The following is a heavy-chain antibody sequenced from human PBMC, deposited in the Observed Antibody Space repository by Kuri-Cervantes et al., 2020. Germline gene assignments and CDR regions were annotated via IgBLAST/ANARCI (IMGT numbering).Heavy chain of an antibody. CDR2: IYHSGST. CDR3: TRDHGDYEIDS. J-gene: IGHJ5*01. Sequence: GSLRLSCAVSGGSISSSNWWSWVRQPPGKGLEWIGEIYHSGSTNYNPSLKSRVTISVDKSKNQFSLKLTSVTAADTAVYYCTRDHGDYEIDSWGQGTLVTVSS. D-gene: IGHD4-17*01. CDR1: GGSISSSNW. V-gene: IGHV4-4*02.